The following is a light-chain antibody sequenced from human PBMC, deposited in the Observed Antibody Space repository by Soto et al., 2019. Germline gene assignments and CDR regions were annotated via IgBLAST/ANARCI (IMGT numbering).Light chain of an antibody. V-gene: IGLV1-40*01. CDR3: QSYDSSLSGYV. J-gene: IGLJ1*01. Sequence: QSVLTQPPSVSGAPGQRVTISCTGSRSNIGAGYDVSWYQQLPGTAPKFLIYGNTDRPSVVPDRFSGSKSGTSASLAITGLQAEDEADYYCQSYDSSLSGYVFGTGTKLTVL. CDR1: RSNIGAGYD. CDR2: GNT.